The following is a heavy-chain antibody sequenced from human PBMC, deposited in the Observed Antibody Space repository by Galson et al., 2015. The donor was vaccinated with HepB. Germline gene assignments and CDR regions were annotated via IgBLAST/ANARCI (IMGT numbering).Heavy chain of an antibody. CDR3: ARVHSSIYCTNGVCYIDY. J-gene: IGHJ4*02. D-gene: IGHD2-8*01. V-gene: IGHV3-11*01. CDR2: ISSSGSTI. Sequence: SLRLSCAASGFTFTDCYMSWIRQAPGKGLEWVSYISSSGSTIYYADSVKGRFTISRDNAKNSLYLQMNSLRAEDTAVYYCARVHSSIYCTNGVCYIDYWGQGTLVTVSS. CDR1: GFTFTDCY.